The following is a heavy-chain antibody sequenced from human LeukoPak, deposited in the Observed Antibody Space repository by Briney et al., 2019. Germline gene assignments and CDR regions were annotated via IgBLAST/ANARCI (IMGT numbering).Heavy chain of an antibody. CDR3: ARHNSDWYVLDY. Sequence: TGGSLRLSCATSGFTFSNYNMNWVRQAPGKGLEWVSSITSSSSYLYYADSVKGRFTISRDNAKSSLFLQMDSLRVEDTAVYYCARHNSDWYVLDYWGQGTLVTVSS. D-gene: IGHD6-19*01. CDR2: ITSSSSYL. CDR1: GFTFSNYN. J-gene: IGHJ4*02. V-gene: IGHV3-21*01.